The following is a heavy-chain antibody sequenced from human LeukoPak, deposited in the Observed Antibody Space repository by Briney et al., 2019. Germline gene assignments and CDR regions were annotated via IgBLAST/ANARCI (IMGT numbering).Heavy chain of an antibody. Sequence: PGGSLRLSCAASGFTFSSYGMHWVRQAPGKGLEWVAVISYDGSNKYYADSVEGRFTISRDNSKNTLYLQMNSLRAEDTAVYYCANPVWFGEFNYGMDVWGQGTTVTVSS. CDR2: ISYDGSNK. CDR3: ANPVWFGEFNYGMDV. J-gene: IGHJ6*02. CDR1: GFTFSSYG. D-gene: IGHD3-10*01. V-gene: IGHV3-30*18.